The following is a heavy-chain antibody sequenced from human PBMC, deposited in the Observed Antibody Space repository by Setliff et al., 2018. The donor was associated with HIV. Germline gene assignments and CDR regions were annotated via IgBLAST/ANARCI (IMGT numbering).Heavy chain of an antibody. Sequence: ASVKVSCKASGGTFSSYAISWVRQAPGQGLEWMGGIIPIFGTANYARKFQGRVTITADESTSTAYMELSSLRSEDTAVYYCAREWWELYYMDVWGKGTTVTVSS. D-gene: IGHD2-15*01. J-gene: IGHJ6*03. CDR3: AREWWELYYMDV. CDR2: IIPIFGTA. V-gene: IGHV1-69*13. CDR1: GGTFSSYA.